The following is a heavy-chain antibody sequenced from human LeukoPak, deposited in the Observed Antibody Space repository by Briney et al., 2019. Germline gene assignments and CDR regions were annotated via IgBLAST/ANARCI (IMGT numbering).Heavy chain of an antibody. CDR1: GGSISSYY. CDR3: ARHEYQLLGDAFDI. Sequence: SETLSLTCTVSGGSISSYYWSWIRQPPGKGLEWIGYICYSGSTNYNPSLKSRVTISVDTSKNQFSLKLSSVTAADTAVYYCARHEYQLLGDAFDIWGQGTMVTVSS. CDR2: ICYSGST. V-gene: IGHV4-59*01. D-gene: IGHD2-2*01. J-gene: IGHJ3*02.